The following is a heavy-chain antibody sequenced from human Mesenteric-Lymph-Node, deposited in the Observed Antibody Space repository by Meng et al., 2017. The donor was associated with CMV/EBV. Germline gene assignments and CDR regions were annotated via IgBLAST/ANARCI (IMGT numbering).Heavy chain of an antibody. V-gene: IGHV3-11*01. CDR2: ITSDGHTT. J-gene: IGHJ4*02. Sequence: LSCAASGFMFSSFYMSWIRQAPGKGLEWVSHITSDGHTTYYAESVKGRFTISRDNAKNSLFLQMNALRLDDTAVYYCAPSSWYGSGDHWGQGTLVTVSS. CDR1: GFMFSSFY. D-gene: IGHD6-13*01. CDR3: APSSWYGSGDH.